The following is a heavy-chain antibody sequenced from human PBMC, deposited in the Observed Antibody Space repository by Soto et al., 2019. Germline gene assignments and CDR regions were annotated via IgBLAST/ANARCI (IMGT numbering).Heavy chain of an antibody. Sequence: GPLTLACSASGFTFTIYAMSWVRQAPGEGLEWVSAISGSGGNTYSADSVKGRFTISRDNSKNTLYLQMNSLRAEDTAVYYCANRDTSMVTRYYYGMDVWGQGNTVTVSS. CDR3: ANRDTSMVTRYYYGMDV. CDR2: ISGSGGNT. CDR1: GFTFTIYA. J-gene: IGHJ6*02. V-gene: IGHV3-23*01. D-gene: IGHD5-18*01.